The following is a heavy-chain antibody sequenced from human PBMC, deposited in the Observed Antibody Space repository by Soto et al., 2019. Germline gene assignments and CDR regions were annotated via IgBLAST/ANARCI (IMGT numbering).Heavy chain of an antibody. CDR3: ARVWVWDSSSYDY. CDR1: GGSDSSGSYY. Sequence: SETLSLTCTVSGGSDSSGSYYWSWIRQPPGKGLEWIGYIYYSGSTNYNPSLKSRVTISVDTSKNQFSLKLSSVTAADTAVYYCARVWVWDSSSYDYWGQGTLVTVSS. J-gene: IGHJ4*02. CDR2: IYYSGST. V-gene: IGHV4-61*01. D-gene: IGHD6-13*01.